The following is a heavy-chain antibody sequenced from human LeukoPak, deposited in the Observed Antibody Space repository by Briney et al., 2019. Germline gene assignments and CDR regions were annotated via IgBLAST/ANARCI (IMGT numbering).Heavy chain of an antibody. Sequence: GGSLRLSCAASEFTFSSYEMNWVRQAPGKGLEWVSSISSSATTMYYADSVKGRFTISRDNAKNSLYLQMNSLRAEDTALYYCARGHYELWHWGQGTLVTVSS. CDR3: ARGHYELWH. D-gene: IGHD3-3*01. V-gene: IGHV3-48*03. CDR1: EFTFSSYE. CDR2: ISSSATTM. J-gene: IGHJ1*01.